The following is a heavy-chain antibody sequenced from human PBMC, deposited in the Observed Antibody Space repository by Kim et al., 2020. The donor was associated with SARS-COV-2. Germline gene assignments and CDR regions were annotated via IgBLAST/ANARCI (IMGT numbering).Heavy chain of an antibody. Sequence: ASVKVSCKASGYTFTAYYMLWVRQAPGQGLEWMGWINPKSGVTKYAQSFQGRVTMTRDTSISTAYMELSRLRSDDTAVYYCAREGISQGFDYWGQGTLVT. CDR1: GYTFTAYY. D-gene: IGHD3-3*02. CDR2: INPKSGVT. J-gene: IGHJ4*02. CDR3: AREGISQGFDY. V-gene: IGHV1-2*02.